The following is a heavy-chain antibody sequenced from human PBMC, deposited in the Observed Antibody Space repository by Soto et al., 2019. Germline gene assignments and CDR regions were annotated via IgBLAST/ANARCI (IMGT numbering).Heavy chain of an antibody. D-gene: IGHD2-15*01. J-gene: IGHJ5*02. V-gene: IGHV1-46*03. Sequence: ASVKVSCKASGYTFTSYYMHWVRQAPGQGLEWMGIINPSGGSTSYAQKFQGRVTMTRDTSTSTVYMELSSLRSEDTAVYYCARDRTVRIFDIVAVVAENNWFDPWGQGTLVTVSS. CDR2: INPSGGST. CDR1: GYTFTSYY. CDR3: ARDRTVRIFDIVAVVAENNWFDP.